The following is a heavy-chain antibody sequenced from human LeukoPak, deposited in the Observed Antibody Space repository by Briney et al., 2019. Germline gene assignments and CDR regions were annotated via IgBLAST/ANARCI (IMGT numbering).Heavy chain of an antibody. D-gene: IGHD2-15*01. V-gene: IGHV1-18*01. CDR3: ARAPVVVAATYFDY. J-gene: IGHJ4*02. CDR1: GYTFTNYG. CDR2: ISTYTGKT. Sequence: ASVKVSCKASGYTFTNYGISWVRQAPGQGLEWMGWISTYTGKTNCTQKVQDRVTMTRDTSTSTAYMELRSLRSDDTAVYYCARAPVVVAATYFDYWGQGTLVTVSS.